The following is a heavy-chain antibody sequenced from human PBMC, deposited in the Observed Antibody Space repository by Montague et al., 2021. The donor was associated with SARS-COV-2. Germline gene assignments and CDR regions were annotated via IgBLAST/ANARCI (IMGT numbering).Heavy chain of an antibody. J-gene: IGHJ4*02. CDR2: IYTSGST. Sequence: TLSLTCTVSGGSIRSDGYYWSWIRPPAGKGLEWIGRIYTSGSTNYTPSLKSRVIISVDTSKNQFSLKLNSVTAADTAVYYCARDLVGQHRGGGFDYWGQGTLVTVSS. CDR3: ARDLVGQHRGGGFDY. V-gene: IGHV4-61*02. D-gene: IGHD6-13*01. CDR1: GGSIRSDGYY.